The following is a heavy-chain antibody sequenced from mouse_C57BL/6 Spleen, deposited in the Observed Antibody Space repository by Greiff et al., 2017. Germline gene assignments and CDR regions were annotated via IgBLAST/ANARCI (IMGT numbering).Heavy chain of an antibody. Sequence: QVQLQQSGAELVRPGTSVKVSCKASGYAFTNYLIEWVKQRPGQGLEWIGVINPGGGGTNYNEKFKGKATLTADKSSSTAYMQLSSLTSEDSAVYFCARKDYGPYFDYWGQGTTLTVSS. V-gene: IGHV1-54*01. CDR1: GYAFTNYL. CDR3: ARKDYGPYFDY. CDR2: INPGGGGT. J-gene: IGHJ2*01. D-gene: IGHD1-1*01.